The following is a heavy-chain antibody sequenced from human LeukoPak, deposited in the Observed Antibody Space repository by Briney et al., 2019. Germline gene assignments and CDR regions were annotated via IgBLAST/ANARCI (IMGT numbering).Heavy chain of an antibody. V-gene: IGHV1-2*02. Sequence: ASVKVSCKASGYTFTGYYMHWVRQAPGQVLEWMGWINPNSGGTNYAQKFQGRVTMTRDTSISTAYMELSRLRSDDTAVYYCARDERYSGSYYANYWGQGTLVTVSS. CDR2: INPNSGGT. J-gene: IGHJ4*02. CDR1: GYTFTGYY. D-gene: IGHD1-26*01. CDR3: ARDERYSGSYYANY.